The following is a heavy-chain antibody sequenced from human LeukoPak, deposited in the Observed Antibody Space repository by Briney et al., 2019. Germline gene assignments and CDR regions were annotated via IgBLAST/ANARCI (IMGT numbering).Heavy chain of an antibody. D-gene: IGHD3-16*01. V-gene: IGHV3-23*01. CDR1: GFNFSSYA. CDR3: AKDRGSIFDY. CDR2: ISGSGGST. Sequence: GGSLKLSCAASGFNFSSYAMSWVRQAPGKGLGLVSAISGSGGSTYYADSVKGRFTISKDNSKNTLYLQMNSLRAEDTAVYYCAKDRGSIFDYWGQGTLVTVSS. J-gene: IGHJ4*02.